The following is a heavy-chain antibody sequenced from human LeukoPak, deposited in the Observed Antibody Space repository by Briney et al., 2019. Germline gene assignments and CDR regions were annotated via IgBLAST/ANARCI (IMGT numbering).Heavy chain of an antibody. V-gene: IGHV3-23*01. CDR2: ISGSGGST. Sequence: PGGSLRLSCAASGFTFSSYAMSWVRQAPGKWLEWVSAISGSGGSTYYADPVKGRFTISRDNSKNTLYLQMNSLRAEDTAVYYCAAGGSGSYWWFDPWGQGTLVTVSS. CDR3: AAGGSGSYWWFDP. CDR1: GFTFSSYA. D-gene: IGHD3-10*01. J-gene: IGHJ5*02.